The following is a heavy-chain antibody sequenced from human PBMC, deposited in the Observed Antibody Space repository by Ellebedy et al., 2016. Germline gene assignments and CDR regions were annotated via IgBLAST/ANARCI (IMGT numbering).Heavy chain of an antibody. Sequence: GGSLRLSCAASGFTFDDYAMHWVRQAPGKGLEWVSGISWNSGSIGYADSVKGRFTISRDNAKNSLYLQMNSLRAEDTALYYCAKDQGSSWLYYYYYMDVWGKGTTVTVSS. CDR1: GFTFDDYA. V-gene: IGHV3-9*01. CDR3: AKDQGSSWLYYYYYMDV. D-gene: IGHD6-13*01. CDR2: ISWNSGSI. J-gene: IGHJ6*03.